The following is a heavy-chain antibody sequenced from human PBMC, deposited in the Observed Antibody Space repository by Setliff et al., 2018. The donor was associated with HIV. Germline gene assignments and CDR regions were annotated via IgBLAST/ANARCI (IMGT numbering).Heavy chain of an antibody. D-gene: IGHD2-15*01. Sequence: SETLSLTCTVSGGSITSGSYYWSWIRQSPGKGLEWIGHIHYKGNIDYNACLKSRLAITSDTSKNQFSLNLSSVIAADTAIYFCARFTVVVFGAGEPSWFDPWGQGILVTVSS. CDR1: GGSITSGSYY. CDR2: IHYKGNI. J-gene: IGHJ5*02. V-gene: IGHV4-30-4*08. CDR3: ARFTVVVFGAGEPSWFDP.